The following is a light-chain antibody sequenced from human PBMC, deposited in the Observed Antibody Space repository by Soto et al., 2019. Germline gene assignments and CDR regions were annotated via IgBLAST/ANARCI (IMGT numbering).Light chain of an antibody. CDR1: QSISSY. CDR3: QQRYSTPPT. Sequence: DFQMTQSPPSLSASVGDRLTITCRASQSISSYLNLYQQKTGKAHKXLIYAASSLQSGVPSRFSATVSGTDLTINLRRLQPEDGATYYGQQRYSTPPTFGQGTKVDI. CDR2: AAS. V-gene: IGKV1-39*01. J-gene: IGKJ1*01.